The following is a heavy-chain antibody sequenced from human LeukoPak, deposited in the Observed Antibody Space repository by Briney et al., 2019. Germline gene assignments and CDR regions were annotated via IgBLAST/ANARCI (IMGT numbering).Heavy chain of an antibody. V-gene: IGHV4-59*08. CDR2: IHDSGST. J-gene: IGHJ4*02. CDR1: GGSIRSYY. Sequence: SETLSLTCTASGGSIRSYYWSWIRQTPGKGLEWIAHIHDSGSTSYNPSLKSRLTMSVDTSKNQFSLRLTSAAAADTAVYYCARHLSVGSYPLDHWGQGTLVTVSS. CDR3: ARHLSVGSYPLDH. D-gene: IGHD3-16*02.